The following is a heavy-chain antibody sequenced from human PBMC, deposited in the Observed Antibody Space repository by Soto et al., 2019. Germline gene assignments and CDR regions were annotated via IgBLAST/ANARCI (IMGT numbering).Heavy chain of an antibody. J-gene: IGHJ6*02. Sequence: GGSLRLSCAASGFTFSSYAMSWVRQAPGKGLEWVSAISGSGGSTYYADSVEGRFTISRDNSKNTLYLQMNSLRAEDTAVYYCAKVLGELLYGMDVWGQGTTVTVSS. CDR2: ISGSGGST. CDR1: GFTFSSYA. D-gene: IGHD3-16*01. V-gene: IGHV3-23*01. CDR3: AKVLGELLYGMDV.